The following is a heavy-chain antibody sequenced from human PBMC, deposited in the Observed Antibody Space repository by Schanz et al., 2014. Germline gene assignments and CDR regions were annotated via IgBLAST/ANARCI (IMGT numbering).Heavy chain of an antibody. CDR3: ARGLVRYFHS. Sequence: QVQLVQSGGEVKTPGASVKVSCKASGYTFTRSGISWVRQAPGQGLEWMGRINPNTGGTNFAQKFQGRVTMTRDTSITTAYMDLSGLTSDDTAVYFCARGLVRYFHSWGQGTLVTVSS. CDR2: INPNTGGT. V-gene: IGHV1-2*06. CDR1: GYTFTRSG. D-gene: IGHD2-8*02. J-gene: IGHJ4*02.